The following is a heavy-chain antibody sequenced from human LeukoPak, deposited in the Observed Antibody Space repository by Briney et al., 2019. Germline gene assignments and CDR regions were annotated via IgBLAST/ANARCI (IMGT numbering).Heavy chain of an antibody. J-gene: IGHJ4*02. CDR1: GGSISSYY. D-gene: IGHD6-13*01. V-gene: IGHV4-59*01. CDR3: ARESPRIAAPDY. Sequence: SETLSLTCTVSGGSISSYYWSWIRQPPGKGLEWIGYIYYSGSTNYNPSLKSRVTISVDTSKNQFSLKLSSVTAADTAVYYCARESPRIAAPDYWGQGTLVTVSS. CDR2: IYYSGST.